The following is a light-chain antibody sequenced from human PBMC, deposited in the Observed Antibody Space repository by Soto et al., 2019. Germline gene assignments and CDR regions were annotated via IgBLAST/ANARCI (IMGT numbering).Light chain of an antibody. CDR3: QQYGTSPRT. J-gene: IGKJ1*01. Sequence: EIVLTQSPGTLSLSPGERATLSCRASQSVSSNYLAWYQQKRGQAPRLLIYGASGRAAGIPTRFSGSGSATDFTLTISRLEPEDFAVYYCQQYGTSPRTFGQGTKVEI. V-gene: IGKV3-20*01. CDR2: GAS. CDR1: QSVSSNY.